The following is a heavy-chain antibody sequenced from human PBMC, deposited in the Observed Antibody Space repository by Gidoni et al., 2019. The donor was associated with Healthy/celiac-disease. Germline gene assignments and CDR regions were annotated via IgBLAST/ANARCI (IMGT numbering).Heavy chain of an antibody. CDR2: IYSGGST. V-gene: IGHV3-53*04. J-gene: IGHJ6*02. D-gene: IGHD3-22*01. CDR3: ARVGGKYYYDSSGYYYRKVNPYYYYGMDV. Sequence: EVQLVESGGGLVQPGGSLRLSCAASGFTVSSNYMSWVRQAPGKGLEWVSVIYSGGSTYYADSVKGRFTISRHNSKNTLYLQMNSLRAEDTAVYYCARVGGKYYYDSSGYYYRKVNPYYYYGMDVWGQGTTVTVSS. CDR1: GFTVSSNY.